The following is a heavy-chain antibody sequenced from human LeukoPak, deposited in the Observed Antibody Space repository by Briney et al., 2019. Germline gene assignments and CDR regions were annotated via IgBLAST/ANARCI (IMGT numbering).Heavy chain of an antibody. V-gene: IGHV4-61*05. CDR3: ARHAGDSGYDYFDY. CDR1: GGSISSSSYY. J-gene: IGHJ4*02. CDR2: IYYTGNT. Sequence: SETLSLTCTVSGGSISSSSYYWGWIRQPPGKGLEWIGYIYYTGNTNYNPSLKSRVTISVDTSKNQFSLKLSSVTAADTAVYYCARHAGDSGYDYFDYWGQGTLVTVSS. D-gene: IGHD5-12*01.